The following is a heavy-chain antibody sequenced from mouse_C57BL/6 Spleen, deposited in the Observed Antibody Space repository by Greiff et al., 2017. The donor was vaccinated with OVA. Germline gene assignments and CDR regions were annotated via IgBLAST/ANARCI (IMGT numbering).Heavy chain of an antibody. CDR3: ARTYYSNYEDYFDY. D-gene: IGHD2-5*01. J-gene: IGHJ2*01. V-gene: IGHV14-3*01. Sequence: VHVKQSVAELVRPGASVKLSCTASGFNIKNTYMHWVKQRPEQGLEWIGRIDPANGNTKYAPKFQGKATITADTSSNTAYLQLSSLTSEDTAIYYCARTYYSNYEDYFDYWGQGTTLTVSS. CDR2: IDPANGNT. CDR1: GFNIKNTY.